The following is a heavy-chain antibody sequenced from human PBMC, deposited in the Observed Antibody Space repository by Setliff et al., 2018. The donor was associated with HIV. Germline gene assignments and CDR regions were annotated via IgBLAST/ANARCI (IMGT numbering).Heavy chain of an antibody. J-gene: IGHJ6*03. CDR3: ARAPPRITIFGVVVSSDYYNYYMDV. Sequence: ASVKVSCKASGYTFSSNALNWVRQAPGQGLEWMGWINTNTGNPTYAQGFTGRFAFSLDTSVSTAFLQISSLQAEDTAVYYCARAPPRITIFGVVVSSDYYNYYMDVWGKGTTVTVSS. D-gene: IGHD3-3*01. V-gene: IGHV7-4-1*02. CDR2: INTNTGNP. CDR1: GYTFSSNA.